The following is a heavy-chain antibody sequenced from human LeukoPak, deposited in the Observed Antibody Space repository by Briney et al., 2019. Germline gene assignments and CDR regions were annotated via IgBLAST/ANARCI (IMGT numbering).Heavy chain of an antibody. CDR2: IYYSGSM. CDR1: GGSINRSSYY. D-gene: IGHD3/OR15-3a*01. Sequence: SETLSLTCTVSGGSINRSSYYWVWIRQPPGKGLEWIGSIYYSGSMYYNASLKSRVTISVDTSKNQFSLKLSSVTAADTAVYYCAKAPPKEYDFWSGYYNYTDVWGKGTTVTISS. V-gene: IGHV4-39*07. J-gene: IGHJ6*03. CDR3: AKAPPKEYDFWSGYYNYTDV.